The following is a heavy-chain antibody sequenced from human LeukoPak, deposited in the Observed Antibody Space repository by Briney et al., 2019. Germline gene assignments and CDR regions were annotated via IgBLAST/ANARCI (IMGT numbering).Heavy chain of an antibody. CDR1: GGTFSSYA. V-gene: IGHV1-69*06. CDR3: ARAHDSSGFQAY. CDR2: IIPMYGTP. Sequence: SVKVSCKASGGTFSSYAISWVRQAPGQGLEWMGGIIPMYGTPNYAQKFQGRVTITADKSTSTAYMELSSLRYEDTAVYYCARAHDSSGFQAYWGHGALVTVSS. D-gene: IGHD3-22*01. J-gene: IGHJ4*01.